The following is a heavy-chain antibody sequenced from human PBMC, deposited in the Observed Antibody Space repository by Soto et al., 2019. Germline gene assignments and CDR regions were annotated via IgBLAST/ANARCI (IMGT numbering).Heavy chain of an antibody. CDR2: IYHSGST. CDR1: GGSISSGGYS. J-gene: IGHJ5*02. D-gene: IGHD5-18*01. CDR3: ARSENTANWFDP. V-gene: IGHV4-30-2*01. Sequence: SETLSLTCAVSGGSISSGGYSWSWIRQPPGKGLEWIGYIYHSGSTYYNPSLKSRVTISVDRSKNQFSLKLSSVTAADTAVYYCARSENTANWFDPWGQGTLVTVSS.